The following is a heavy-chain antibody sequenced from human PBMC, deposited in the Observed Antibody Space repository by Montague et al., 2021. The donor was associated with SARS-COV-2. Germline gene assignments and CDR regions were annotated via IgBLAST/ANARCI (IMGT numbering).Heavy chain of an antibody. V-gene: IGHV4-39*01. CDR2: IYYSGST. CDR1: GGSISSSSYY. Sequence: SETLSLTCTVSGGSISSSSYYWGWIRQPPGKGLEWIGYIYYSGSTYYXPCVKSRVTISVDTSKNQFSLKLSSVTAADTAVYYCARQPTRGITIFGVVTDYGMDVWGQGTTVTVSS. CDR3: ARQPTRGITIFGVVTDYGMDV. D-gene: IGHD3-3*01. J-gene: IGHJ6*02.